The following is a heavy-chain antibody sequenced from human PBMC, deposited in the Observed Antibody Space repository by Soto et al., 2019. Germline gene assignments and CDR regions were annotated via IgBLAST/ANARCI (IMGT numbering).Heavy chain of an antibody. CDR1: GYSFTSYW. CDR3: ARTTVGYCSGGSCYSDYYYGMDV. D-gene: IGHD2-15*01. V-gene: IGHV5-10-1*01. CDR2: IDPSDSYT. J-gene: IGHJ6*02. Sequence: PGESLKISCKGSGYSFTSYWISWVRQMPGKGLEWMGRIDPSDSYTNYSPSFQGHVTISADKSISTAYLQWSRLKASDTAMYYCARTTVGYCSGGSCYSDYYYGMDVWGQGTTVTVSS.